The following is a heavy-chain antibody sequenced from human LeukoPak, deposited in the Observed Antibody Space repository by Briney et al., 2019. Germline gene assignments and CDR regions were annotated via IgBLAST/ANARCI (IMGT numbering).Heavy chain of an antibody. J-gene: IGHJ4*02. Sequence: PSETLSLTCTVSGGSISSYYWSWIRQPPGKGLEWIGYIYDSGSTNYSPSLKSRVTISVDTSKNQFSLKLSSVTAADTAVYYCARTPRGEFSDYWGQGTLVIVSS. CDR1: GGSISSYY. D-gene: IGHD3-16*01. CDR3: ARTPRGEFSDY. CDR2: IYDSGST. V-gene: IGHV4-59*01.